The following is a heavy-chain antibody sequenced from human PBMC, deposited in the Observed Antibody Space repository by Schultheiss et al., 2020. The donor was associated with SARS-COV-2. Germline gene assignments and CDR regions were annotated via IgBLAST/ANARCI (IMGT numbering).Heavy chain of an antibody. Sequence: GGSLRLSCAASGFTFSSYDMHWVRQATGKGLEWVSAIGTAGDTYYPGSVKGRFTISRDDSKNTVFLQMTSLRAEDTAVYYCAKDWGGRGTVTTYFDYWGQGTLVTVSS. V-gene: IGHV3-13*01. CDR1: GFTFSSYD. D-gene: IGHD4-17*01. CDR2: IGTAGDT. CDR3: AKDWGGRGTVTTYFDY. J-gene: IGHJ4*02.